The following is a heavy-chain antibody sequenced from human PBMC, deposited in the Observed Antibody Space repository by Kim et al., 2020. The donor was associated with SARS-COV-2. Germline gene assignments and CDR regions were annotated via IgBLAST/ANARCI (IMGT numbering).Heavy chain of an antibody. Sequence: SVKVSCKASGCTFSSYAISWVRQAPGQGLEWMGGIIPSFGTTYYTQKFQGRVTITADESTNTVNMQLSSLRSEETAVYYCARNFDSSGDVGYYYMDVWGQGTAVTVSS. V-gene: IGHV1-69*13. CDR2: IIPSFGTT. CDR3: ARNFDSSGDVGYYYMDV. J-gene: IGHJ6*03. CDR1: GCTFSSYA. D-gene: IGHD3-22*01.